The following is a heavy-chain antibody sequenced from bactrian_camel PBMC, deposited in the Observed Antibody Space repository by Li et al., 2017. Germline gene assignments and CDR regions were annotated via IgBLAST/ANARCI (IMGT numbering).Heavy chain of an antibody. J-gene: IGHJ4*01. Sequence: HVQLVESGGGLVHPGGSLRLSCAASGFTFSSYTMRWARQAPGKGLEWVSSIRSDGRETWHADSVKGRFTISKDNAENTLYLQMNNLKPEDTAMYYCAADFLNLQLARHYSNWGRGTQFTVS. V-gene: IGHV3S6*01. CDR3: AADFLNLQLARHYSN. CDR2: IRSDGRET. CDR1: GFTFSSYT. D-gene: IGHD4*01.